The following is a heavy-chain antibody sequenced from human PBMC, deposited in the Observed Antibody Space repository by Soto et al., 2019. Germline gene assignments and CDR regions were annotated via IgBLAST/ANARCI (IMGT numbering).Heavy chain of an antibody. V-gene: IGHV4-30-2*01. J-gene: IGHJ5*02. CDR2: IYHSGST. D-gene: IGHD3-3*01. Sequence: PSETLSLTCAVSGGSISSGGYSWSWIRQPPGKGLEWIGYIYHSGSTYYNPSLKSRVTISVDRSKNQFSLKLSSVTAADTAVYYCAGTNYDFWSGQNWFDPWGQGTLVTVSS. CDR1: GGSISSGGYS. CDR3: AGTNYDFWSGQNWFDP.